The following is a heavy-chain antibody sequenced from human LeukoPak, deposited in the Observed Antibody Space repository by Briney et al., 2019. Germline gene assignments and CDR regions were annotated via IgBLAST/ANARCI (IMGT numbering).Heavy chain of an antibody. J-gene: IGHJ4*02. CDR2: IYYSGST. D-gene: IGHD2-15*01. CDR1: GGSISSYY. Sequence: SETLSLTCTVSGGSISSYYWSWIRQPPGKELEWIGSIYYSGSTNYNPSLKSRVTISVDTSKNQFSLKLSSVTAADTAVYYCASMASYCSGGSCTDYWGQGTLVTVSS. CDR3: ASMASYCSGGSCTDY. V-gene: IGHV4-59*01.